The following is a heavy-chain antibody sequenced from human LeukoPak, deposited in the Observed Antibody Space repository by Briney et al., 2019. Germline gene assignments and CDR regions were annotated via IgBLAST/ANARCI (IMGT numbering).Heavy chain of an antibody. CDR1: GYTFSNYA. CDR2: ISGSGGRT. V-gene: IGHV3-23*01. CDR3: AKDLSSGWYWYFDL. Sequence: GGSLRLSCAASGYTFSNYAMTWVRQAPGKGLERVSGISGSGGRTYYADSVKGRFTVSRDNSKNTLYLYMNSLRAEDTAVYYCAKDLSSGWYWYFDLWGRGTLVTVSS. D-gene: IGHD6-19*01. J-gene: IGHJ2*01.